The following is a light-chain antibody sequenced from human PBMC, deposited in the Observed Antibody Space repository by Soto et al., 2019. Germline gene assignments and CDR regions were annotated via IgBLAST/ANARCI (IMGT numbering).Light chain of an antibody. J-gene: IGKJ1*01. CDR2: DAS. Sequence: EIVLTQSPATLSLSPGERATLSCRASQSVSSYSAWYQQKPGQAPRLLIYDASNRANGIPARFSGSGSGTDFTLIISSLEPEDFAVYYCQQRSNWPWTFGQGTKVEIK. V-gene: IGKV3-11*01. CDR1: QSVSSY. CDR3: QQRSNWPWT.